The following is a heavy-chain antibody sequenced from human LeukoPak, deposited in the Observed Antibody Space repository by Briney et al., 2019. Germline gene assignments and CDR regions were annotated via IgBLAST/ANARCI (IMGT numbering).Heavy chain of an antibody. CDR1: GGSFSGYY. V-gene: IGHV4-34*01. CDR3: ARGQKNYYYYYGMDV. J-gene: IGHJ6*02. Sequence: SETLSLTCAVYGGSFSGYYWSWIRQPPGKGLEWIGEINHSGSTNYSPSLKSRVTISVDTSKNQFSLKLSSVTAADTAVYYCARGQKNYYYYYGMDVWGQGTTVTVSS. CDR2: INHSGST.